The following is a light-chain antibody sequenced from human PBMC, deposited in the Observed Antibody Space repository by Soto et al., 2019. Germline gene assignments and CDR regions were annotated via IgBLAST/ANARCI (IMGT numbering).Light chain of an antibody. CDR2: GAS. J-gene: IGKJ2*02. CDR3: QQYSTSPWT. Sequence: EIVLTQSPGTLSLSPGERATLSCRATQSVSSSFLAWYQQKPGQAPRLLIYGASSRADGVPDRFSGSGSGTDFTLSIPRLEPEDLAVYYCQQYSTSPWTFGQGTKPEI. V-gene: IGKV3-20*01. CDR1: QSVSSSF.